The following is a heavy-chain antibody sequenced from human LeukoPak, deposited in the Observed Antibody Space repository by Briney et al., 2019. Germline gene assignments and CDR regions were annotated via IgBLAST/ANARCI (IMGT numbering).Heavy chain of an antibody. V-gene: IGHV1-2*02. Sequence: ASVKVSLTASGYTFTGYYMQWVRQAPGQGLEWMGWINPNSGGTNYAQKFQGRVTMTRDTSISTAYMELSRLRSDDTAVYYCARGFTITMIPASNFAYWSQGCLVTVSS. CDR1: GYTFTGYY. CDR2: INPNSGGT. CDR3: ARGFTITMIPASNFAY. D-gene: IGHD3-22*01. J-gene: IGHJ4*02.